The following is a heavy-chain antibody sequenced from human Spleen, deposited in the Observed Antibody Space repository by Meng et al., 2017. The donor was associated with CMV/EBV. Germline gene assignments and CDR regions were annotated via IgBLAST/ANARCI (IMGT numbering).Heavy chain of an antibody. D-gene: IGHD4/OR15-4a*01. Sequence: SGDSVSSNSGAWNWIRQSPSRGLEWLGRTYYRSKWYSDYGVSVKSRITINSDTSKNQFSLHLNSVTPEDTAVYYCARALGAGKGWFDPWGQGTLVTVSS. J-gene: IGHJ5*02. V-gene: IGHV6-1*01. CDR3: ARALGAGKGWFDP. CDR2: TYYRSKWYS. CDR1: GDSVSSNSGA.